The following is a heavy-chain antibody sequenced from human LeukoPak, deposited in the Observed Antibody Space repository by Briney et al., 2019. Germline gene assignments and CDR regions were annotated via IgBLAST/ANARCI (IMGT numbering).Heavy chain of an antibody. Sequence: ASVKVSCKASGYTFTSYGISWVRQAPGQGLEWMGWISAYNGNTNYAQKLQGRVTMTTDTSTSTAYMELRSLRSDATAVYYCASSSVVVVAASKNWFDPWGQGTLVTVSS. J-gene: IGHJ5*02. CDR2: ISAYNGNT. D-gene: IGHD2-15*01. V-gene: IGHV1-18*01. CDR1: GYTFTSYG. CDR3: ASSSVVVVAASKNWFDP.